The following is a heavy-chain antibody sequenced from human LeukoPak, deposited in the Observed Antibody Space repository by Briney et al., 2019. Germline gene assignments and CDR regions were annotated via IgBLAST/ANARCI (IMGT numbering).Heavy chain of an antibody. D-gene: IGHD3-10*01. J-gene: IGHJ6*03. CDR2: IYYSGST. V-gene: IGHV4-39*01. Sequence: PSETLSLTCTVSGGSISSNYWGWIRQPPGKGLEWIGSIYYSGSTYYNPSLKSRVTISVDTSKNQFSLKLSSVTAADTAVYYCARHRGGDYYGSGSYHYYYYYMDVWGKGTTVTISS. CDR3: ARHRGGDYYGSGSYHYYYYYMDV. CDR1: GGSISSNY.